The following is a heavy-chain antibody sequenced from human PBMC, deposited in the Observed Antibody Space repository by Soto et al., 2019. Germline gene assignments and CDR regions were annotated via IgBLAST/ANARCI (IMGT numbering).Heavy chain of an antibody. D-gene: IGHD2-21*02. V-gene: IGHV1-46*01. J-gene: IGHJ6*02. CDR2: INPTVGST. CDR1: GYVFSSSF. Sequence: QAQLVQSGAEVKKPGASVKVSCKASGYVFSSSFVHWIRQAPGQGLEWMAMINPTVGSTSYAHNFQGRIAVTRDTSTATVYLDLSSLRSADSAIYYCAREVNTVIMPGDTEDYSGLDVWGQGTTVIVSS. CDR3: AREVNTVIMPGDTEDYSGLDV.